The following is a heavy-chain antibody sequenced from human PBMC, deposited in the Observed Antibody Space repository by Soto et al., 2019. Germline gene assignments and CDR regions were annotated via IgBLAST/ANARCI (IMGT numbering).Heavy chain of an antibody. J-gene: IGHJ3*02. Sequence: EVQLVESGGVVVQQGGSLRRSCAATGFIFYDYTMHWVRQGPGKGLEWVSLISGDGGITYYGDSVRGRFTTSRDNKKNALYLQMNSLRSEDTALYYCARDMITGWETHIENAFDIWGQGTMGTVSS. CDR2: ISGDGGIT. CDR1: GFIFYDYT. V-gene: IGHV3-43*01. D-gene: IGHD1-26*01. CDR3: ARDMITGWETHIENAFDI.